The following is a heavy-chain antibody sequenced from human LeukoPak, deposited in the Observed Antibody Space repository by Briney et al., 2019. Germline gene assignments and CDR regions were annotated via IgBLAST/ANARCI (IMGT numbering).Heavy chain of an antibody. CDR1: GGSFSGYY. J-gene: IGHJ4*02. CDR2: INHSGST. V-gene: IGHV4-34*01. D-gene: IGHD2-2*01. Sequence: SETLSLTCAVYGGSFSGYYWSWIRQPPGKGLESIGEINHSGSTNYTPSLKSRVTISVDTSKNQFSLKLSSVTAADTAVYYCARGGISTSLDYWGQGTLVTVSS. CDR3: ARGGISTSLDY.